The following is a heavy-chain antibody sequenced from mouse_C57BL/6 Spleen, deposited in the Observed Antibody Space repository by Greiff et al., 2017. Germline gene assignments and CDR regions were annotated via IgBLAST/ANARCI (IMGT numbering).Heavy chain of an antibody. Sequence: EVHLVESGGGLVKPGGSLKLSCAASGFTFSSYAMSWVRQTPEKRLEWVATISDGGSYTYYPDNVKGRFTISRDNAKNNLYLQMSHLKSEDTAMYYCARDLTGTRYFDVWGTGTTVTVSS. V-gene: IGHV5-4*01. J-gene: IGHJ1*03. CDR1: GFTFSSYA. CDR3: ARDLTGTRYFDV. CDR2: ISDGGSYT. D-gene: IGHD4-1*01.